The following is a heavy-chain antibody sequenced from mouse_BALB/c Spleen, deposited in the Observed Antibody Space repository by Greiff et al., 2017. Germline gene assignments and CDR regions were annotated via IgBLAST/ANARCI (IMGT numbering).Heavy chain of an antibody. Sequence: EVHLVESGPGLVKPSQSLSLTCTVTGYSITSDYAWNWIRQFPGNKLEWMGYISYSGSTSYNPSLKSRISITRDTSKNQFFLQLNSVTTEDTATYYCARTGRYDGAWFAYWGQGTLVTVSA. CDR1: GYSITSDYA. CDR2: ISYSGST. CDR3: ARTGRYDGAWFAY. J-gene: IGHJ3*01. D-gene: IGHD2-14*01. V-gene: IGHV3-2*02.